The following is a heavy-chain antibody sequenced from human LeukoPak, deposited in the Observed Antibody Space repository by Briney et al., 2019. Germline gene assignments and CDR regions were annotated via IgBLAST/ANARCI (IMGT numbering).Heavy chain of an antibody. CDR3: AKDRGWLLPNKYYFDY. Sequence: GGSLRLSCAASGFTFSSNGMHWVRQAPGKGLEWVAVIWYDGSKKYYADSVKGRFTISRDNSKNTLDLQMDSLRAEDTAVYYCAKDRGWLLPNKYYFDYWGQGTLVTVSS. CDR1: GFTFSSNG. V-gene: IGHV3-33*06. CDR2: IWYDGSKK. D-gene: IGHD3-22*01. J-gene: IGHJ4*02.